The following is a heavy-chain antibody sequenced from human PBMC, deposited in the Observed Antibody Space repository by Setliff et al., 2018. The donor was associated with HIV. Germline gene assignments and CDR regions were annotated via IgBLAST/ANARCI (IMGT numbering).Heavy chain of an antibody. CDR1: GGSISSSGYY. D-gene: IGHD5-18*01. V-gene: IGHV4-39*01. Sequence: PSETLSLTCTVSGGSISSSGYYWGWIRQPPGKGLEWIGSIYYSGSTYYNPSLRSRVTISADTSKNQSSLRLSSVIAADTAVYYCARRYSYGFGYWGQGTLVTSPQ. CDR2: IYYSGST. J-gene: IGHJ4*02. CDR3: ARRYSYGFGY.